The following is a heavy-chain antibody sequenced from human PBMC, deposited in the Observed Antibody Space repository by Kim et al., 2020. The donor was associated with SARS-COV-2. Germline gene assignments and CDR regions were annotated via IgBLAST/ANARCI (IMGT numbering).Heavy chain of an antibody. J-gene: IGHJ4*01. Sequence: GGSLRLSCAASGFTFSSYWMHWVRQAPGKGLVWVSRINSDGSSTSYADSVKGRFTISRDNAKNTLYLQMNSLRAEDTAVYYCARVGSHIVGATRYFDYWGQGTLVTVSS. V-gene: IGHV3-74*01. CDR2: INSDGSST. CDR1: GFTFSSYW. D-gene: IGHD1-26*01. CDR3: ARVGSHIVGATRYFDY.